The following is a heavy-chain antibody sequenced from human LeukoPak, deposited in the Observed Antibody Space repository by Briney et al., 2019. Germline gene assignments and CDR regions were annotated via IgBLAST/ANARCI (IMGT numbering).Heavy chain of an antibody. D-gene: IGHD4-17*01. CDR1: GYTLTSYG. Sequence: ASVKLSCKASGYTLTSYGISWVRQAPGQGLEWMGCISAYNGNTNYAQKLQGRITMTTDTSTSTAYMELRSLRSDDTAVYYCARDRATVTTGWFAPWGQGTLVTASS. V-gene: IGHV1-18*01. CDR2: ISAYNGNT. J-gene: IGHJ5*02. CDR3: ARDRATVTTGWFAP.